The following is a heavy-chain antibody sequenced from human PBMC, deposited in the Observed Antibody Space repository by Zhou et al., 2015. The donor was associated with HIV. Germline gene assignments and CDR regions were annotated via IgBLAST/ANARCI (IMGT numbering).Heavy chain of an antibody. V-gene: IGHV1-69*01. CDR1: GGTFSSYA. J-gene: IGHJ1*01. D-gene: IGHD2-2*01. CDR2: IIPIFGTA. Sequence: QVQLVQSGAEVKKPGSSVKVSCKASGGTFSSYAISWVRQAPGQGLEWMGGIIPIFGTANYAQKFQGRVTITADESTSTAYMELSSLRSEDTAVYYCARGIGEYCSSTSCGHDAEYFQHWGQGTLVTVSS. CDR3: ARGIGEYCSSTSCGHDAEYFQH.